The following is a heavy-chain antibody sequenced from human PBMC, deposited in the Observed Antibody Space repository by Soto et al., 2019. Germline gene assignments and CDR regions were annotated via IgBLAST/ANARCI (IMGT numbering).Heavy chain of an antibody. CDR3: AHAVIAAAGY. D-gene: IGHD6-13*01. CDR1: GFSLSTTGVC. CDR2: IYCDDDK. V-gene: IGHV2-5*02. J-gene: IGHJ4*02. Sequence: QITLKESGPTLVNPTQTLTLTCTFSGFSLSTTGVCVGWIRYPPGKALEWLALIYCDDDKRYSPSLKSRLTITKDASKTQVVRTMTNMDPVDTATYYCAHAVIAAAGYWGQGTLVTVSS.